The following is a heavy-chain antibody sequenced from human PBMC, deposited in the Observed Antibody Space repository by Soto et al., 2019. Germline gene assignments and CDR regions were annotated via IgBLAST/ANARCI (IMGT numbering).Heavy chain of an antibody. CDR3: ARPKISHTPYYFDF. Sequence: QVHLVESGPEVKKPGASVTLSCKASGYSFTNYAVHWVRQAPGQRLEWVAWINAGTGSTVYSPAFQDRVTVTRDTSAETAYLHLSSLRSEDTAVYFCARPKISHTPYYFDFWGQGTLVTVSS. CDR1: GYSFTNYA. J-gene: IGHJ4*02. CDR2: INAGTGST. V-gene: IGHV1-3*01.